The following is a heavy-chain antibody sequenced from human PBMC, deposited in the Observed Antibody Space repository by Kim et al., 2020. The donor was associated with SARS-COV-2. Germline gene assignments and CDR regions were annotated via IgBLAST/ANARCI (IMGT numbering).Heavy chain of an antibody. J-gene: IGHJ4*02. CDR2: ISSSSSTI. V-gene: IGHV3-48*02. Sequence: GGSLRLSCAASGFTFSSYSMNWVRQAPGKGLEWVSYISSSSSTIYYADSVKGRFTISRDNAKNSLYLQMNSLRDEDTAVYYCARDKGSGYDYRYCSGGSCYQLDYWGQGTLVTVSS. CDR3: ARDKGSGYDYRYCSGGSCYQLDY. D-gene: IGHD2-15*01. CDR1: GFTFSSYS.